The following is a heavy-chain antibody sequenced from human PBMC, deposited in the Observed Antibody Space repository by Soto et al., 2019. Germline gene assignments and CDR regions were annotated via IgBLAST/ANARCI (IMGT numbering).Heavy chain of an antibody. CDR2: IYYSGST. D-gene: IGHD1-1*01. J-gene: IGHJ4*02. V-gene: IGHV4-39*01. CDR3: ARTPPSWNWNDGDY. Sequence: QLQLQESGPGLVKPSETLSLTCTVSGGSISSSSYYWGWIRQPPGKGLEWIGSIYYSGSTYYNPSLKSRVTISVDTSKNQFSLKLSSVTAADTAVYYCARTPPSWNWNDGDYWGQGTLVTVSS. CDR1: GGSISSSSYY.